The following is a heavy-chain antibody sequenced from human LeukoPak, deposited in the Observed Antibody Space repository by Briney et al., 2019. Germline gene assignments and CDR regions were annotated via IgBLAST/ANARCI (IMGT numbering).Heavy chain of an antibody. CDR3: ARDTQDYYDSSGYPVL. V-gene: IGHV1-69*04. Sequence: ASVKVSCKASGGTFSSYTISWVRQAPGQGLEWMGRIIPILGIANYAQKFQGRVTITADKSTSTAYMELSSLRSEDTAVYYCARDTQDYYDSSGYPVLWAQGTLVTASP. D-gene: IGHD3-22*01. CDR1: GGTFSSYT. J-gene: IGHJ4*02. CDR2: IIPILGIA.